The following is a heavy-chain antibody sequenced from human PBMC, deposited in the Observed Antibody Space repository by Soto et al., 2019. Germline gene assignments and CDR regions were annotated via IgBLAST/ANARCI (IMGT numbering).Heavy chain of an antibody. D-gene: IGHD3-22*01. J-gene: IGHJ4*02. CDR3: ARDHKYYDSSGYSTGAFDY. CDR2: ISGSGGST. Sequence: GGSLRLSCAASGFTFSSYAMSWVRQAPGKGLKWVSAISGSGGSTYYADSVKGRFTISRDNSKNTLYLQMNSLRAEDTAVYYCARDHKYYDSSGYSTGAFDYWGQGTLVTVSS. V-gene: IGHV3-23*01. CDR1: GFTFSSYA.